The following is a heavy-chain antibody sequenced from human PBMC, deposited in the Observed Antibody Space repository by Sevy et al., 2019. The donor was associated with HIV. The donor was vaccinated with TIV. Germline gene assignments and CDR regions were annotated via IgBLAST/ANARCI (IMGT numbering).Heavy chain of an antibody. V-gene: IGHV3-30*02. J-gene: IGHJ4*02. CDR1: GFTFSSYG. CDR3: AKDRVELVKTDPAVDY. CDR2: IRYDGSNK. Sequence: GGSLRLSCAASGFTFSSYGMHWVRQAPGKGLEWVAFIRYDGSNKYYADSVKGRFTISRDNSKNTLYLQMNSLRAEDTAVYYCAKDRVELVKTDPAVDYWGQGTLVTVSS. D-gene: IGHD1-1*01.